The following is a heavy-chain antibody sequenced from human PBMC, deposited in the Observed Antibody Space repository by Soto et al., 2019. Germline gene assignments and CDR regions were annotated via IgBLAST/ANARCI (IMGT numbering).Heavy chain of an antibody. V-gene: IGHV3-30*18. CDR3: AKGLSGDYEGGMDV. J-gene: IGHJ6*02. CDR2: ISYDGSNK. CDR1: GFTFSSYG. D-gene: IGHD4-17*01. Sequence: GGSLRLSCAASGFTFSSYGMHWVRQAPGKGLEWVAVISYDGSNKYYADSVKGRFTISRDNSKNTLYLQMNSLRAEDTAVNYCAKGLSGDYEGGMDVWGQGTTVTVSS.